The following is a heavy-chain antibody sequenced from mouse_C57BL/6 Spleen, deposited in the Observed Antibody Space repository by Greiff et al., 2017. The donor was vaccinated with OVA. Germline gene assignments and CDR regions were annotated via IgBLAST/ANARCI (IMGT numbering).Heavy chain of an antibody. CDR2: ISYDGSN. J-gene: IGHJ2*01. D-gene: IGHD2-4*01. CDR3: ARGYDYDGYYFDY. CDR1: GYSITSGYY. V-gene: IGHV3-6*01. Sequence: EVKVEESGPGLVKPSQSLSLTCSVTGYSITSGYYWNWIRQFPGNKLEWMGYISYDGSNNYNPSLKNRISITRDTSKNQFFLKLNSVTTEDTATYYCARGYDYDGYYFDYWGQGTTLTVSS.